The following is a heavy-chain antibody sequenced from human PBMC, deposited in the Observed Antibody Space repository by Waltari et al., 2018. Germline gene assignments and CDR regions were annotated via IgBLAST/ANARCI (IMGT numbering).Heavy chain of an antibody. CDR1: GYTFTGYY. Sequence: QVQLVQSGAEVRKPGASVKVSCKASGYTFTGYYMHWVGKAPGQGLEWMGWINPNSGCTNYAQKFQGWVTMTRDTSISTAYMELSRLRSDDTAVYYCARDIANSSSWKGAFDIWGQGTMVTVSS. D-gene: IGHD6-13*01. CDR3: ARDIANSSSWKGAFDI. CDR2: INPNSGCT. J-gene: IGHJ3*02. V-gene: IGHV1-2*04.